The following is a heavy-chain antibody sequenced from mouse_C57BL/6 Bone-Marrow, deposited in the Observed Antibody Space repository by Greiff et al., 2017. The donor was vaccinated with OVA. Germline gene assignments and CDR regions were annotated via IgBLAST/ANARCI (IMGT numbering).Heavy chain of an antibody. CDR1: GYTFTSYW. CDR3: AREGLPGSYYAMDY. J-gene: IGHJ4*01. D-gene: IGHD2-2*01. CDR2: IDPSDSET. V-gene: IGHV1-52*01. Sequence: QVQLQQPGAELVRPGSSVKLSCKASGYTFTSYWMHWVKQRPIQGLEWIGNIDPSDSETHYNQKFKDKATLTVDKSSSTAYMQLSSLTSEDSAVYYCAREGLPGSYYAMDYWGQGTSVTVSS.